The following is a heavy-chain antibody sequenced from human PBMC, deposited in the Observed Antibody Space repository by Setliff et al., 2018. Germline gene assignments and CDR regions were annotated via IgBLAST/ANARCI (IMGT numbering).Heavy chain of an antibody. CDR3: ARGKSYYYYMDV. J-gene: IGHJ6*03. V-gene: IGHV4-4*07. CDR1: GNSISSDY. Sequence: LSLTCTVSGNSISSDYWSWIRQPAGKGLEWIGRIYTSGNTNYNPSLKSRVTMSVDTSKKQFSLKLSSVTAADTAVYHCARGKSYYYYMDVWGKGTTVTVSS. CDR2: IYTSGNT.